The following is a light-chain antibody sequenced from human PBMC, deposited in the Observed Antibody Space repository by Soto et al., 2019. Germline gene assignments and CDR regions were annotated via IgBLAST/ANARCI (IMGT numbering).Light chain of an antibody. J-gene: IGLJ1*01. CDR3: SSYTSSSTLLDV. CDR2: DVS. Sequence: HSVLTQAASVSGSPGQSITISCTGTSSDVGGYNYVSWYQQHPGKAPKLMIYDVSNRPSGVSNRFSGSKSGNTASLTISGLQAEDEADYYCSSYTSSSTLLDVFGTGTKVTVL. V-gene: IGLV2-14*01. CDR1: SSDVGGYNY.